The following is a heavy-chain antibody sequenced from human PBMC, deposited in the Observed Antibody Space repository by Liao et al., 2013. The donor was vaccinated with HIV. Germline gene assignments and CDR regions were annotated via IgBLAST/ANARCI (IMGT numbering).Heavy chain of an antibody. D-gene: IGHD3-3*01. CDR1: GGSISSDTYY. J-gene: IGHJ3*02. CDR2: IFTSGST. V-gene: IGHV4-61*02. Sequence: QVQLQESGPGLVKPSQTLSLTCTVSGGSISSDTYYLSWIRQPAGKGLEWIGRIFTSGSTNYNPSLKSRVTISVDTSNNQFSLKLSSVTAADTAVYYCARVPPLNYDFWRGAFDIWGQGTMVTVSS. CDR3: ARVPPLNYDFWRGAFDI.